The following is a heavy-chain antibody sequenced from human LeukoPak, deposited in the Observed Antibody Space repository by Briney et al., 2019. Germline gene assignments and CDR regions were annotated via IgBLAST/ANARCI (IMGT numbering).Heavy chain of an antibody. CDR1: GFTFSSYA. V-gene: IGHV3-23*01. Sequence: GGSLRLSCAASGFTFSSYAMSWVRQAPGKGPEWVSAISLSGDDTYYADSVRGRFTISRDNSKNTMYLQMNSLRADDTAVYYCAQLYSLDYWGQGTLVTVSS. CDR3: AQLYSLDY. J-gene: IGHJ4*02. CDR2: ISLSGDDT. D-gene: IGHD2-15*01.